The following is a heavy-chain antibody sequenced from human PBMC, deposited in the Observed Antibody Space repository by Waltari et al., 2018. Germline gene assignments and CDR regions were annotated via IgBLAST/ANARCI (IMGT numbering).Heavy chain of an antibody. D-gene: IGHD4-4*01. CDR2: ISDGGGST. V-gene: IGHV3-23*04. CDR1: GFTFSRYA. Sequence: EVQLVESGGGLVQRGGSLRLSCAASGFTFSRYAMSWVRQAPGKGLEWVSTISDGGGSTHYADSVKGRFTISRDNSKNTLSLQMNSLRAEDTAVYFCAKVYYNNYFSDDAFDIWGQGTVVTVSS. J-gene: IGHJ3*02. CDR3: AKVYYNNYFSDDAFDI.